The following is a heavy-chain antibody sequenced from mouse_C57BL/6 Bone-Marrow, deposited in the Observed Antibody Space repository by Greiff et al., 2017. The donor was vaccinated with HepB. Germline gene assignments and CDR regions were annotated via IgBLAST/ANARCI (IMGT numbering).Heavy chain of an antibody. CDR2: IDPETGGT. D-gene: IGHD1-1*01. Sequence: VQLQQSGAELVRPGASVTLSCKASGYTFTDYEMHWVKQTHVHGLEWIGAIDPETGGTAYNQKFKGKAILTADKSSSTAYMELRSLTSEDSAVYYCTRRVYYGSRNYAMDYWGQGTSVTVSS. CDR1: GYTFTDYE. V-gene: IGHV1-15*01. CDR3: TRRVYYGSRNYAMDY. J-gene: IGHJ4*01.